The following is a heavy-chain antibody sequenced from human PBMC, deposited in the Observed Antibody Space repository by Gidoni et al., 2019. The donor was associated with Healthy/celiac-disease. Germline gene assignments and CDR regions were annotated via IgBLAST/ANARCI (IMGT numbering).Heavy chain of an antibody. V-gene: IGHV1-18*01. CDR2: ISAYNGNT. CDR3: ARDREQQLVLGPNVDY. Sequence: QVQLVQSGAEAKKPGASVKVSCKASGYTFTSYGISWVRQAPGQGLEWMGWISAYNGNTNYAQKLQGRVTMTTDTSTSTAYMELRSLRSDDTAVYYCARDREQQLVLGPNVDYWGQGTLVTVSS. J-gene: IGHJ4*02. D-gene: IGHD6-13*01. CDR1: GYTFTSYG.